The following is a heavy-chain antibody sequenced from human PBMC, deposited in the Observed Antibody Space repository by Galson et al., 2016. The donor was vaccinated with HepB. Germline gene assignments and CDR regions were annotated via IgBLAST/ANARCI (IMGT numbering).Heavy chain of an antibody. Sequence: SLLPSCAASGGTFGSSSMNWVRQAPVNGLEWVSSISSSSSYTHSADSVKGRFTISRDNANNSLYLQMNSLRAEDTAVYYCARDILWFGELTRVYYFDYWGQGTLVTVSS. CDR1: GGTFGSSS. J-gene: IGHJ4*02. CDR2: ISSSSSYT. CDR3: ARDILWFGELTRVYYFDY. V-gene: IGHV3-21*01. D-gene: IGHD3-10*01.